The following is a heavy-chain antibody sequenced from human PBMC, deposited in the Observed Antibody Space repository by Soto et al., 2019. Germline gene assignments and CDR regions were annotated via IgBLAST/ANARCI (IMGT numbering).Heavy chain of an antibody. CDR1: GYTFTSYG. CDR2: ISAYNGNT. CDR3: AREVDSSGYYYVRYFDY. D-gene: IGHD3-22*01. Sequence: GASVKVSCKASGYTFTSYGISWVRQAPGQGLEWMGWISAYNGNTNYAQKLQGRVTMTTDTSTSTAYMELRSLRSDDTAVYYCAREVDSSGYYYVRYFDYWGQGTLVTVSS. J-gene: IGHJ4*02. V-gene: IGHV1-18*01.